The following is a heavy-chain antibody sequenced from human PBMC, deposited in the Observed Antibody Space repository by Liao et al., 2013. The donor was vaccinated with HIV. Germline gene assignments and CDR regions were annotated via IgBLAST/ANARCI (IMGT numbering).Heavy chain of an antibody. CDR1: GGTFNEFY. D-gene: IGHD3-10*01. Sequence: QPRLQQWGTGHVKPSETLSLTCAVHGDYGGTFNEFYATWIRRSPGRGLEWIGEVHRGGXVKYNPAPQGTRVTISFDPSKSQASLRLTSVTAADTAVYYCARDFWVRGVIIRPFDYWGQGTLVTVAS. CDR2: VHRGGXV. V-gene: IGHV4-34*02. J-gene: IGHJ4*02. CDR3: ARDFWVRGVIIRPFDY.